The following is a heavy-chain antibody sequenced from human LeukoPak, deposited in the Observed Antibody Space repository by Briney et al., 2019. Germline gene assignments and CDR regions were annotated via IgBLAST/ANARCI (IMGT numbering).Heavy chain of an antibody. CDR2: IIPIFGTA. Sequence: SVKVSCKASGGTFSSYAISWVRQAPGQGLEWMGGIIPIFGTADYAQKFQGRVTITADESTSTAYMELSSLRSEDTAVYYCARDRDGALPLWGQGTLVTVSS. CDR1: GGTFSSYA. J-gene: IGHJ4*02. V-gene: IGHV1-69*01. CDR3: ARDRDGALPL. D-gene: IGHD3-10*01.